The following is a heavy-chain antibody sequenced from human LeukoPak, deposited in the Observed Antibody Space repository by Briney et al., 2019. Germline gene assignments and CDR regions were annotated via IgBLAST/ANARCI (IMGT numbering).Heavy chain of an antibody. CDR3: ARVQGNHDAFDI. J-gene: IGHJ3*02. D-gene: IGHD1-14*01. V-gene: IGHV3-21*01. CDR2: ISSSSSYI. Sequence: GGSLRLSCAASGFTFSIYSMNWVRQAPGKGLEWVSSISSSSSYIYYADSVKGRFTISRDNAKNSLYLQMNSLRAEDTAVYYCARVQGNHDAFDIWGQGTMVTVSS. CDR1: GFTFSIYS.